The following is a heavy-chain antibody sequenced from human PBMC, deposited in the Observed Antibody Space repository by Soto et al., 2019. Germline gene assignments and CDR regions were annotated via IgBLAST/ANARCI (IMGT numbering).Heavy chain of an antibody. J-gene: IGHJ4*02. CDR3: ARDRTGLVARPNFDY. CDR2: ISYDGSNK. D-gene: IGHD6-6*01. Sequence: QVQLVESGGGVVQPGRSLRLSCAASGFTFSSYAMHWVRQAPGKGLEWVAVISYDGSNKYYADSVKGRFTISRDNSKNTLYLQMNSLRAEDTAVYYCARDRTGLVARPNFDYWGQGTLVTVSS. CDR1: GFTFSSYA. V-gene: IGHV3-30-3*01.